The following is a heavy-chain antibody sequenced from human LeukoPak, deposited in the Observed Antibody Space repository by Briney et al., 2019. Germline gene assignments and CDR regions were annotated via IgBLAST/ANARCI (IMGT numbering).Heavy chain of an antibody. CDR1: GDSISNNY. Sequence: SETLSLTCTFSGDSISNNYWSWIRQSPGKGLEWIGFMYASGNSNYNPSLKSRATMSVDTSNNQFSLKLSSVTAADTAVFYCARRGVYCSGTSCYWVFDYWGQGTLVTVSS. D-gene: IGHD2-2*01. J-gene: IGHJ4*02. V-gene: IGHV4-4*09. CDR2: MYASGNS. CDR3: ARRGVYCSGTSCYWVFDY.